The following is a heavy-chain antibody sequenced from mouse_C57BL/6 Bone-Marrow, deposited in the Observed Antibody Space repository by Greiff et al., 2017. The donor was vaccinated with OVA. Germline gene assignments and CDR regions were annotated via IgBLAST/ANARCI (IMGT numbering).Heavy chain of an antibody. CDR3: ARKSYDYDYDATLYYAMDY. CDR2: IYPRDGST. CDR1: GYTFTSYD. J-gene: IGHJ4*01. Sequence: QVQLQQSGPELVKPGASVKLSCKASGYTFTSYDINWVKQRPGQGLEWIGWIYPRDGSTKYNEKFKGKATLTVDKSSSTAYMELRSLTSEDTAVYYCARKSYDYDYDATLYYAMDYWGQGTSVTVSS. V-gene: IGHV1-85*01. D-gene: IGHD2-4*01.